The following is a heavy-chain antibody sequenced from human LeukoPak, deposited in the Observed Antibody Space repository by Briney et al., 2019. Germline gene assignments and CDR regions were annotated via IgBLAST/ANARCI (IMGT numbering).Heavy chain of an antibody. CDR2: ITSDGSTT. CDR1: GFSFSTYW. V-gene: IGHV3-74*01. J-gene: IGHJ3*01. Sequence: GGSLRLSCFASGFSFSTYWMHWVRQAPGKGLVWVSRITSDGSTTNYADSVEGRFTISRDNAKNTLFLQMSSLRAEDTAVYYCARGWEQQGVGAFHVWGQGTMVTVSS. CDR3: ARGWEQQGVGAFHV. D-gene: IGHD1/OR15-1a*01.